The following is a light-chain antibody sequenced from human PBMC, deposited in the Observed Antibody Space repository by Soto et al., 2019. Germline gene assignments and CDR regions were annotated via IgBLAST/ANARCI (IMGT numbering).Light chain of an antibody. J-gene: IGKJ4*01. Sequence: EIVLTQSPGTLSLSPGERATLSCRASQSVSSSYLAWYQQKPGQAPRLLIYGASSRATGIPDRFSGSGSGTDFTLTISRMEPEDFAVYYYQQYCSSPLLTFGGGTKVEIK. CDR3: QQYCSSPLLT. V-gene: IGKV3-20*01. CDR1: QSVSSSY. CDR2: GAS.